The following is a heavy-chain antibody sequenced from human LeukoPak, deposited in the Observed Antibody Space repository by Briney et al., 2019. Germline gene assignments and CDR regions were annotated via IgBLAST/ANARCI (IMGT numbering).Heavy chain of an antibody. CDR2: IYGGGDT. V-gene: IGHV3-53*01. Sequence: GGSLRLSCAASGFTFSSNYMAWVRQAPGKGLEWVSVIYGGGDTYYADSVKGRFTIYRDNSENTLYFQMNSLRAEVTAVYYCASHSYDPRLYYFDFWGQGTLVAVSS. J-gene: IGHJ4*02. D-gene: IGHD2-21*01. CDR3: ASHSYDPRLYYFDF. CDR1: GFTFSSNY.